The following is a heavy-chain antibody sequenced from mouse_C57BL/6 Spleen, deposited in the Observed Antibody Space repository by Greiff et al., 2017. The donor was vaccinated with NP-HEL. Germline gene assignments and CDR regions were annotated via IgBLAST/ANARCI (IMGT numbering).Heavy chain of an antibody. Sequence: VQLKQSGPELVKPGASVKIPCKASGYTFTDYNMDWVKQSHGKSLEWIGDINPNNGGTIYNQKFKGKATLTVDKSSSTAYMELRSLTSEDTAVYYCARSIYDGLYWYFDVWGTGTTVTVSS. CDR3: ARSIYDGLYWYFDV. V-gene: IGHV1-18*01. J-gene: IGHJ1*03. CDR1: GYTFTDYN. D-gene: IGHD2-3*01. CDR2: INPNNGGT.